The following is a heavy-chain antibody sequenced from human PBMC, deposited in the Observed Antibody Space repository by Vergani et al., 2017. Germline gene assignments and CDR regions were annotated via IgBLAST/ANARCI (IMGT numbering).Heavy chain of an antibody. Sequence: EVQLLESGGGLVQPGGSLRLSCAASGFTFSSNAMSWVRQAPGKGLEWVSGISGRGDSTYYADSEKGRFTISRDNSKNTLYLQMNSLRAEDPALKYCAKYSGTYYYYYYMDVWGKGTTVTVSS. V-gene: IGHV3-23*01. D-gene: IGHD1-26*01. CDR3: AKYSGTYYYYYYMDV. J-gene: IGHJ6*03. CDR1: GFTFSSNA. CDR2: ISGRGDST.